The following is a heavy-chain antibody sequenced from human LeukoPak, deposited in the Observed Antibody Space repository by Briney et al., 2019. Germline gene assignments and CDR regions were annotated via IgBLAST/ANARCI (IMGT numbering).Heavy chain of an antibody. Sequence: SGTLSLTCAVSGGSISSTNWWSWVRQPPGKGLEWIGEIYHTGSTNYNPSLRSRVTISVDKSKDQFSLKLSSVTAADTAVYYCARGRRVGDYDYWGQGTLVTVSS. CDR1: GGSISSTNW. J-gene: IGHJ4*02. V-gene: IGHV4-4*02. D-gene: IGHD4-17*01. CDR3: ARGRRVGDYDY. CDR2: IYHTGST.